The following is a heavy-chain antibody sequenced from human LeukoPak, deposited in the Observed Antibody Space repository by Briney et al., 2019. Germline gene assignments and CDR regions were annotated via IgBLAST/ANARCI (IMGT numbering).Heavy chain of an antibody. CDR3: TKIGSHWYFEL. V-gene: IGHV3-23*01. CDR2: ISGGVST. Sequence: PGRSLRPACAASGSTLSRSALSCVSQAAGKGPEWVSHISGGVSTYYADSVKGRFTISRDSSKNTLYLQMDSLRADDTARYYCTKIGSHWYFELWGRGTLVTVSS. J-gene: IGHJ2*01. CDR1: GSTLSRSA.